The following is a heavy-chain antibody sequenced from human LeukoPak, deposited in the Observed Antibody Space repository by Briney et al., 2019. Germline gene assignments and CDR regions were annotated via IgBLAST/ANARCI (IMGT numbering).Heavy chain of an antibody. CDR1: GGSFSGYY. Sequence: SETLSLTCAVYGGSFSGYYWSGIRQPPGKGLEWIGEINHTGSTNYNPSLKSQVTISVDTSKNQFSLRLSSVTAADTSVYYCARARARLWGFDYWGKGTLVTVSS. V-gene: IGHV4-34*01. D-gene: IGHD5-18*01. CDR3: ARARARLWGFDY. J-gene: IGHJ4*02. CDR2: INHTGST.